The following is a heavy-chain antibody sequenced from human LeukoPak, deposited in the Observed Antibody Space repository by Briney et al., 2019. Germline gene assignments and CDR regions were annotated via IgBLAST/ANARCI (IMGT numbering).Heavy chain of an antibody. CDR3: DRGEVGAGLFDY. CDR2: IYYSGST. Sequence: SETLSLTCTVSGGSISSSSYYWGWLRQPPGKGLEWIGSIYYSGSTYYNPSLKSRVTISVDTSKNQFSLKLSSVTAADTAVYYCDRGEVGAGLFDYWGQGTLVTVSS. J-gene: IGHJ4*02. V-gene: IGHV4-39*01. D-gene: IGHD1-26*01. CDR1: GGSISSSSYY.